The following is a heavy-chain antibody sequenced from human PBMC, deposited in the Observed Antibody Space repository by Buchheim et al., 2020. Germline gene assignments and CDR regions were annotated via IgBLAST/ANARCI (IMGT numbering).Heavy chain of an antibody. CDR1: GFTFSSYA. D-gene: IGHD2-2*02. CDR3: ARESCSSTSCYTGSLWYFDL. CDR2: ISYDGSNK. V-gene: IGHV3-30*04. J-gene: IGHJ2*01. Sequence: QVQLVESGGGVVQPGRSLRLSCAASGFTFSSYAMHWVRQAPDKGLEWVAVISYDGSNKYYADSVKGRFTISRDNSKNTLYLQMNSLRAEDTAVYYCARESCSSTSCYTGSLWYFDLWGRGTL.